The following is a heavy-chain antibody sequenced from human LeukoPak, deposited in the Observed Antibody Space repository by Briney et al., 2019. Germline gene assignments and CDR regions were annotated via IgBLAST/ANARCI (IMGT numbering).Heavy chain of an antibody. CDR1: GFTFSTYA. V-gene: IGHV3-7*05. J-gene: IGHJ4*02. CDR3: AREWWYLDY. CDR2: IKEDGSDT. D-gene: IGHD2-15*01. Sequence: GGSLRLSCAASGFTFSTYAMTWVRQAPGRGLEWVDRIKEDGSDTYYVDSVKGRFTISRDKAKKTVYLQMNSLRVEDTAVYYCAREWWYLDYWGQGTLVTVSP.